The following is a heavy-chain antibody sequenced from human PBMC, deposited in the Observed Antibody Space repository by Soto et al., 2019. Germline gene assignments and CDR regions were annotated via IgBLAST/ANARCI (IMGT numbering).Heavy chain of an antibody. Sequence: QVQLVQPGAEVKKPGASVKVSCKASGYTFTSYDINWVRQATGQGLEYLGWMNPNRGNTADVQKFQGRVTMNWDTSITTAGMDLSSLRSEDTAVYFCARGVKYGAYSRWFDPWGQGTLVTVSS. D-gene: IGHD4-17*01. J-gene: IGHJ5*02. CDR1: GYTFTSYD. CDR3: ARGVKYGAYSRWFDP. V-gene: IGHV1-8*01. CDR2: MNPNRGNT.